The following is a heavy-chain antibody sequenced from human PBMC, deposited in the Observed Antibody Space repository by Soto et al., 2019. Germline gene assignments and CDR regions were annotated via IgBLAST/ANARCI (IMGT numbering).Heavy chain of an antibody. V-gene: IGHV3-9*01. D-gene: IGHD2-15*01. CDR1: GFTFDDYA. J-gene: IGHJ3*02. CDR3: AKDPTGDCSGGSCYGAFDI. Sequence: GGSLRLSCAASGFTFDDYAMHWVRQAPGKGLEWVSGISWNSGSIGYADSVKGRFTISRDNAKNSLYLQMNSLRAEDTALYYCAKDPTGDCSGGSCYGAFDIWGQGTMVTVSS. CDR2: ISWNSGSI.